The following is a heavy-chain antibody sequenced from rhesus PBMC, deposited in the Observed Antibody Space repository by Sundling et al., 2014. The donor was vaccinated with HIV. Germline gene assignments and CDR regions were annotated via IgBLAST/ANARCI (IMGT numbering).Heavy chain of an antibody. J-gene: IGHJ6*01. Sequence: EVRLVGSGGGLVEPGGSLKLSCAASGFTFSDYHISWLRQPPGKRPEWVGFIRKKDSGGTAEYAASVKGRFIMSRDDSKGIASLQMNSLKPEDTAVYYCGRLDSWGQGGVVIVSS. CDR2: IRKKDSGGTA. CDR3: GRLDS. V-gene: IGHV3-116*02. CDR1: GFTFSDYH.